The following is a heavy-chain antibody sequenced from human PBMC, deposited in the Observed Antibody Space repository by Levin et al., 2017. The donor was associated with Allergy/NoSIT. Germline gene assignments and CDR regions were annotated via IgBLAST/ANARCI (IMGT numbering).Heavy chain of an antibody. Sequence: GESLKISCAASGFTFNTYNMNWVRQAPGKGLEWVSYISSSSDTIYYADSVKGRFTISRDNAKNSLYLQMNSLRADDTAVYYCAVLRYFDWFDYWGQGALVAVSS. CDR1: GFTFNTYN. CDR2: ISSSSDTI. V-gene: IGHV3-48*01. CDR3: AVLRYFDWFDY. J-gene: IGHJ4*02. D-gene: IGHD3-9*01.